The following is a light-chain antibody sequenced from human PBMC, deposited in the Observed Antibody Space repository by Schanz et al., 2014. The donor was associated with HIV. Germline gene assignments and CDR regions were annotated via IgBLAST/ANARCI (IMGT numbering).Light chain of an antibody. CDR1: TSNIGSNT. V-gene: IGLV1-44*01. Sequence: QSVLTQPPSASGTPGQSVTVSCSGSTSNIGSNTVDWFQQLPGTAPQLLIYNTYHRPSGVPDRFSGSESGTSASLAISGLQSEDEADYYCGTWDDSLKGWVFGGGTKLTVL. J-gene: IGLJ3*02. CDR2: NTY. CDR3: GTWDDSLKGWV.